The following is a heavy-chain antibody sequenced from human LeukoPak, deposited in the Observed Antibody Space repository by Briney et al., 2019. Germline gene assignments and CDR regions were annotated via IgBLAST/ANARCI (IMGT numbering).Heavy chain of an antibody. V-gene: IGHV3-21*01. CDR2: ISSSSSYI. CDR1: GFTFSSYS. D-gene: IGHD1-1*01. CDR3: ARDNGVQLETPPGYDYGMDV. J-gene: IGHJ6*04. Sequence: PGRSLRLSCAASGFTFSSYSMNWVRQAPGKGLEWVSSISSSSSYIYYADSVKGRFTISRDNAKNSLYLQMNSLRAEDTAVYYCARDNGVQLETPPGYDYGMDVWGKGTTVTVSS.